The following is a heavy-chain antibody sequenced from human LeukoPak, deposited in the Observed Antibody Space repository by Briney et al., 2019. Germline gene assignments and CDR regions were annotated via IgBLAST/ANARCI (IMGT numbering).Heavy chain of an antibody. D-gene: IGHD3-10*01. CDR1: GGSVTTASFY. Sequence: PSETLSLTCSVSGGSVTTASFYWSWIRQPPGKGLEWIGEINHSGSTNYNPSLKSRVTISVDTSKNQFSLKLSSVTAADTAVYYCARRFYGSGSYIDYWGQGTLVTVSS. CDR3: ARRFYGSGSYIDY. J-gene: IGHJ4*02. V-gene: IGHV4-34*01. CDR2: INHSGST.